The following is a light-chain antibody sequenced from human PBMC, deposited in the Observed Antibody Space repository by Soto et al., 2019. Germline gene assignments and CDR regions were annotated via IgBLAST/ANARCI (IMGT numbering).Light chain of an antibody. Sequence: EIVLTQSPGTLSSSPGERATLSCRASQSLSKTYLAWYQKKPGQAPRLLIDGASNRATGTPDRFSGSGSGTDFTLTIRRLEPEDFAVYYCQQYVSPPWTFGQGTKVEIK. CDR1: QSLSKTY. V-gene: IGKV3-20*01. CDR3: QQYVSPPWT. CDR2: GAS. J-gene: IGKJ1*01.